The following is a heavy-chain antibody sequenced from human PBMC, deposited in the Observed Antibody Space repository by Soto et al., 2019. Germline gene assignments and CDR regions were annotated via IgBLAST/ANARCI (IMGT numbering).Heavy chain of an antibody. CDR3: ARVVVRGVSRTYYYYYRMDV. CDR2: IYYSGST. V-gene: IGHV4-59*01. J-gene: IGHJ6*02. Sequence: SETLSFTCTVSGGSISSYYWSWSRQPPGKGLEWIGYIYYSGSTNYNPSLKSRVTISVDTSKNQFSLKLSSVTAADTAVYYCARVVVRGVSRTYYYYYRMDVWGQGTTVTVSS. D-gene: IGHD3-10*01. CDR1: GGSISSYY.